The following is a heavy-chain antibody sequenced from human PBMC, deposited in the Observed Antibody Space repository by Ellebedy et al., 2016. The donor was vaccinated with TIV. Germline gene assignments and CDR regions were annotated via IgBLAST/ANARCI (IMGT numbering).Heavy chain of an antibody. CDR1: GFTFSSYN. D-gene: IGHD6-19*01. J-gene: IGHJ5*02. Sequence: GESLKISCAASGFTFSSYNFNWVRQAPGKGLEWLSSISSGTSIYYADSVKGRFTISRDNAKNSLYLQMNSLRVEDTAVYYCARDLSGGSAWYSFDPWGQGTLVTVSS. CDR2: ISSGTSI. CDR3: ARDLSGGSAWYSFDP. V-gene: IGHV3-69-1*02.